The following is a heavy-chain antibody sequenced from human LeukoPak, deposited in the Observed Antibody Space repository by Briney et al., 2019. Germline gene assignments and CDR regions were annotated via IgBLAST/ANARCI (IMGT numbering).Heavy chain of an antibody. CDR2: IDPNSGGT. D-gene: IGHD2-2*01. J-gene: IGHJ4*02. Sequence: GASVKVSCKASGYTFTNSYIQWVRQAPGQGLEWMGWIDPNSGGTKYAQRFQGRVTMTRDTSISTAYMELSRLRSDDTAVFYCARSIIPASTWAYWGQGTLVIVSS. V-gene: IGHV1-2*02. CDR1: GYTFTNSY. CDR3: ARSIIPASTWAY.